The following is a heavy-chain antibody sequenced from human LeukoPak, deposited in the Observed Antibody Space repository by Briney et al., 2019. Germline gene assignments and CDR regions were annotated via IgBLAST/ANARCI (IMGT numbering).Heavy chain of an antibody. V-gene: IGHV4-34*01. CDR1: GGSFSGYY. J-gene: IGHJ4*02. Sequence: SETLSLTCAVYGGSFSGYYWSWIRQPPGKGLEWIGEINHSGSTNYNPSLKSRVTISVDTSKNQFSLKLSSVTAADTAVYYCARQTYYYDSSGYLIDYWGQGTLVTVSS. CDR2: INHSGST. CDR3: ARQTYYYDSSGYLIDY. D-gene: IGHD3-22*01.